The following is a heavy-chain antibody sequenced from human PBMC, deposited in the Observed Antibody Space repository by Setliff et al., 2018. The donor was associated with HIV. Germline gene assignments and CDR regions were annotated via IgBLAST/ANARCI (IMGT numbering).Heavy chain of an antibody. CDR3: ALVGGITVPPDGFDI. CDR2: ISPDGRST. CDR1: GFTFDDYG. D-gene: IGHD3-22*01. J-gene: IGHJ3*02. Sequence: GGSLRLSCEASGFTFDDYGMNWVRQVPGKGLVWVARISPDGRSTTHADAVKGRFTISRDNAKNTLYLHMNSLRAEDTSVYHCALVGGITVPPDGFDIWGQGTMVTVSS. V-gene: IGHV3-74*01.